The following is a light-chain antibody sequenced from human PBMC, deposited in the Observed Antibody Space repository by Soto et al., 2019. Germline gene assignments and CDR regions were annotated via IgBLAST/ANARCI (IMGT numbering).Light chain of an antibody. CDR3: QQYYSTPIT. CDR2: WAS. CDR1: QSXLSRSNNKNY. V-gene: IGKV4-1*01. J-gene: IGKJ5*01. Sequence: DIVMTQSPDSLAVSLGERATINCKSSQSXLSRSNNKNYLAWYQQKPRQPPKLLIYWASTRESGVPDRFSASGSVTDFTLTISSLQAEDMAVYYCQQYYSTPITFGQGKRLEIK.